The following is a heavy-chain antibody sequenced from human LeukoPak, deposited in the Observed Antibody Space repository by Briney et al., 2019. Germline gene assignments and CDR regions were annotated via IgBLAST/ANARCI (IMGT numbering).Heavy chain of an antibody. V-gene: IGHV4-61*05. Sequence: SETLSLTCSVSNASIISSSYYWGWIRQPPGKGLEWIGYIYYSGSTNYNPSLKSRVTISVDTSKNQFSLKLSSVTAADTAVYYCARAPSSSWYEGFDYWGQGTLVTVSS. J-gene: IGHJ4*02. CDR1: NASIISSSYY. CDR2: IYYSGST. D-gene: IGHD6-13*01. CDR3: ARAPSSSWYEGFDY.